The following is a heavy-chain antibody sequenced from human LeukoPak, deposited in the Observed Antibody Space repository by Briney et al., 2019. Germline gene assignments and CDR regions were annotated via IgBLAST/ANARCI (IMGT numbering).Heavy chain of an antibody. D-gene: IGHD1-7*01. J-gene: IGHJ5*02. CDR1: GGTFSSYA. CDR2: IIPIFGTA. V-gene: IGHV1-69*13. Sequence: ASVKVSCKASGGTFSSYAISWVRQAPGQGLEWMGGIIPIFGTANYAQKFQGRVTITADESTSTAYMELSSLRSEDTAVYYCARDGAVGYNWNYRGVWFDPWGQGTLVTVSS. CDR3: ARDGAVGYNWNYRGVWFDP.